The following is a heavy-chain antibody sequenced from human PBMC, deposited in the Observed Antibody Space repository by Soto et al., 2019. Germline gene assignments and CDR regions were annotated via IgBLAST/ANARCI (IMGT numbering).Heavy chain of an antibody. Sequence: VGSLRLSCAASVFTFSSYAMSWVRQSPGKGLEWVSAISGSGGSTYYADSVKGRFTISRDNSKNTLYLQMNSLRAEDTAVYYCAKDQAIFGVLIAANWFEPWGQGTLVTVS. V-gene: IGHV3-23*01. CDR3: AKDQAIFGVLIAANWFEP. CDR2: ISGSGGST. CDR1: VFTFSSYA. D-gene: IGHD3-3*01. J-gene: IGHJ5*02.